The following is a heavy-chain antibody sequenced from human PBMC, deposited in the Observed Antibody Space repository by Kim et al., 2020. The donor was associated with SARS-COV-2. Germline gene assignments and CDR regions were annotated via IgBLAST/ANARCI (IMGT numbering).Heavy chain of an antibody. CDR1: GGSISSYY. CDR3: ARGSVVVVAATPHYFDY. Sequence: SETLSLTCTVSGGSISSYYWSWIRQPPGKGLEWIGYIYYSGSTNYNPSLKSRVTISVDTSKNQFSLKLSSVTAADTAVYYCARGSVVVVAATPHYFDYWGQGTLVTVSS. D-gene: IGHD2-15*01. J-gene: IGHJ4*02. V-gene: IGHV4-59*01. CDR2: IYYSGST.